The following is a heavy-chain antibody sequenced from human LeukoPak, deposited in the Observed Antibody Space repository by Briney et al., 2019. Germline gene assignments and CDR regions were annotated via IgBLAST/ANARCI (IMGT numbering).Heavy chain of an antibody. CDR2: IYYSGST. J-gene: IGHJ3*02. CDR1: GGSVSSGSYY. D-gene: IGHD4/OR15-4a*01. V-gene: IGHV4-61*01. Sequence: SETLSLTCTVSGGSVSSGSYYRSWIRQPPGKGLEWIGYIYYSGSTNYNPSLKSRVTISVDTSKNQFSLKLSSVTTADTAVYYCARSTNLEAFDIWGQGTMVTVSS. CDR3: ARSTNLEAFDI.